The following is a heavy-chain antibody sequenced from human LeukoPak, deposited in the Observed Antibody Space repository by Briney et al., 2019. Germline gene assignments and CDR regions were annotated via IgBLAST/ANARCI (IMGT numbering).Heavy chain of an antibody. J-gene: IGHJ4*02. V-gene: IGHV1-18*04. D-gene: IGHD1-26*01. CDR1: GYTFTGYY. CDR3: ARDQVGATGLFDY. Sequence: ASVKVSCKASGYTFTGYYMHWVRQAPGQGLEWMGWISAYNGNTNYAQKLQGRVTMTTDTSTSTAYMELRSLRSDDTAVYYCARDQVGATGLFDYWGQGTLVTVSS. CDR2: ISAYNGNT.